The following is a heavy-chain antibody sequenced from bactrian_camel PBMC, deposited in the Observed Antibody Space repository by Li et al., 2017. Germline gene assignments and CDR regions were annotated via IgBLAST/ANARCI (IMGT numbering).Heavy chain of an antibody. CDR2: VVSGGGIST. J-gene: IGHJ1*01. Sequence: QLVESGGGLVQPGGSLRLSCAASGFTFSSRPMYWVRQAPGKGLEWVSTVVSGGGISTYYADSVKGRFTISHDKTKDLVYLQMNGLQPEDTGMYYCAADQLYGT. V-gene: IGHV3S25*01. CDR1: GFTFSSRP.